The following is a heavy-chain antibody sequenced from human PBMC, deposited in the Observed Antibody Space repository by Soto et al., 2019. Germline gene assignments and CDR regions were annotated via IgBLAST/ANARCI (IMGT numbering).Heavy chain of an antibody. Sequence: SETLSLTCAVSGGSISSSNWWSWVRQPPGKGLEWIGEIYHSGSTNYNPSLKSRVTISVDKSKNQFSLKLSSVTAADTAVYYCARDRYSNYSKFKTFDYWGQGTLVTVSS. D-gene: IGHD4-4*01. V-gene: IGHV4-4*02. CDR1: GGSISSSNW. CDR2: IYHSGST. CDR3: ARDRYSNYSKFKTFDY. J-gene: IGHJ4*02.